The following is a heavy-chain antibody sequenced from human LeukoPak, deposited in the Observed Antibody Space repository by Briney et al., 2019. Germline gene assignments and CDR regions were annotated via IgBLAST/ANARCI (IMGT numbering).Heavy chain of an antibody. V-gene: IGHV3-30*04. J-gene: IGHJ5*02. D-gene: IGHD6-13*01. CDR1: GFTFSSYA. Sequence: PGGSLRLSCAASGFTFSSYAMHWVRQAPGKGLEWVAVISYDGSNKYYADSVKGRFTISRDNSKNTLYLQMNSLRAEDTAVYYCAKDHSASSSWYGVTPNNWFDPWGQETLVTVSS. CDR3: AKDHSASSSWYGVTPNNWFDP. CDR2: ISYDGSNK.